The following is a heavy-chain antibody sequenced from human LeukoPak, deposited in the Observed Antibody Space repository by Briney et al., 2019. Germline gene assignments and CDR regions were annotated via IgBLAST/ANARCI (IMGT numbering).Heavy chain of an antibody. J-gene: IGHJ4*02. CDR2: IMPISGTA. Sequence: SVKVSCKASGGTFSSYDISWVRQAPRQGLEWMGGIMPISGTANYAQKFQGRVTITADKPTNTAYMELSSLRSEDTAVYYCASGRTDIVIVPATLRNYYFDYWGQGTLVTVSS. CDR1: GGTFSSYD. V-gene: IGHV1-69*06. CDR3: ASGRTDIVIVPATLRNYYFDY. D-gene: IGHD2-2*01.